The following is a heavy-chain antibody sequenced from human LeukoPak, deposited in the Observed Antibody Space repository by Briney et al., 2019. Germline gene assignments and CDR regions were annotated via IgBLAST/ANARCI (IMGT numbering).Heavy chain of an antibody. CDR3: AKGRGVLLWSGEYYFDY. CDR1: GFTFSSYA. J-gene: IGHJ4*02. Sequence: PGGSLRLSCAASGFTFSSYAMSWVRQAPGKGLEWVSAISGSGGSTYYADSVKGRFTISRDNSKNTLYLQMNSLRAEDTAVYYCAKGRGVLLWSGEYYFDYWGQGTLVTVSS. CDR2: ISGSGGST. D-gene: IGHD3-10*01. V-gene: IGHV3-23*01.